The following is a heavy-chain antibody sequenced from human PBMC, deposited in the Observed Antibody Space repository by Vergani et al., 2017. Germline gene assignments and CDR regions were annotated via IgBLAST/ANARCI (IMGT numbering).Heavy chain of an antibody. CDR3: ARDLGITIFGVVSQAWFDP. D-gene: IGHD3-3*01. V-gene: IGHV4-38-2*02. CDR1: GYSISSGYY. CDR2: IYHSGSP. Sequence: QVQLQESGPGLVKPSETLSLTCAVSGYSISSGYYWGWIRQPPGKGLEWIGSIYHSGSPYYNPSLKSRVTISVDTSKNQFSLKLSSVTAADTAVYYCARDLGITIFGVVSQAWFDPWGQGTLVTVSS. J-gene: IGHJ5*02.